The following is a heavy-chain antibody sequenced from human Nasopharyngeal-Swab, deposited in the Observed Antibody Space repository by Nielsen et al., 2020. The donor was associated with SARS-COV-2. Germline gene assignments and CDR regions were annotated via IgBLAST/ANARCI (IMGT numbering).Heavy chain of an antibody. V-gene: IGHV4-34*01. CDR2: INHSGST. CDR3: AREGPPAGWYSGSYYQSVKWYFDL. CDR1: GGSFSGYY. Sequence: SETLSLTCAVYGGSFSGYYWSWIRQPPGKGLEWIGEINHSGSTNYNPSLKSRVTISVDTSKNQFSLKLSSVTAADTAVYYCAREGPPAGWYSGSYYQSVKWYFDLWGRGTLVTVSS. J-gene: IGHJ2*01. D-gene: IGHD1-26*01.